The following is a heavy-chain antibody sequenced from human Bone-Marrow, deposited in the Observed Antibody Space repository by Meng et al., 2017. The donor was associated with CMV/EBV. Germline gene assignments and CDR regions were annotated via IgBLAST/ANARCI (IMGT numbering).Heavy chain of an antibody. Sequence: SVKVSCKASGGTFSSYAISWVRQAPGQGLEWMGGIIPIFGTANYAQKFQGRVTITTDESTSTAYMELSSLRSEDTAVYYCASSIAVAGTPFDYWGQGTLVTVPS. D-gene: IGHD6-19*01. CDR2: IIPIFGTA. V-gene: IGHV1-69*05. CDR1: GGTFSSYA. J-gene: IGHJ4*02. CDR3: ASSIAVAGTPFDY.